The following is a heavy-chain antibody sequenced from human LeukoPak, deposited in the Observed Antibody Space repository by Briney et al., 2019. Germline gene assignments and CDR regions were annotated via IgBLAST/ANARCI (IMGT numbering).Heavy chain of an antibody. CDR1: GFTFSSYA. CDR3: AKLRGAYSRKPLDY. V-gene: IGHV3-23*01. J-gene: IGHJ4*02. CDR2: ISGSSGNT. Sequence: WGSLRLSCAASGFTFSSYAMSWVCQAPGKGLEWVSTISGSSGNTYYTDSVKGRFTVSTDNSKNTLYLQMGSLRADDTAVYFCAKLRGAYSRKPLDYWSQARQLSVSS. D-gene: IGHD1-14*01.